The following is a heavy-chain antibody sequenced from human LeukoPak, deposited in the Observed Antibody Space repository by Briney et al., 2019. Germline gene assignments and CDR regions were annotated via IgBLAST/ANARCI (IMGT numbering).Heavy chain of an antibody. CDR1: GFTFSSYA. J-gene: IGHJ4*02. Sequence: GGSLRLSCAASGFTFSSYAMSWVRQAPGKGLEWVSAISSNGGSTYYANSVKGRFTISRDNSKNTLYLQMGSLRAEDMAVYYCARDAFDGSGSYYFDYWGQGTLVTVSS. CDR2: ISSNGGST. V-gene: IGHV3-64*01. CDR3: ARDAFDGSGSYYFDY. D-gene: IGHD3-10*01.